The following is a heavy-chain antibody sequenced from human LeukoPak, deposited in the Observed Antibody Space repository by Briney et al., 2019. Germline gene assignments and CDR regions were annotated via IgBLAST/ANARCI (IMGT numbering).Heavy chain of an antibody. Sequence: SETLSLTCAVYGGSFSGYYWSWIRQPPGKGLEWIGEINHSGSTNYNPSLKSRVTISVDTSKNQFSLKLSSVTAADTAVNYCARGPRSSRFDYWGQGTLVTVSS. J-gene: IGHJ4*02. D-gene: IGHD2-15*01. CDR3: ARGPRSSRFDY. CDR2: INHSGST. CDR1: GGSFSGYY. V-gene: IGHV4-34*01.